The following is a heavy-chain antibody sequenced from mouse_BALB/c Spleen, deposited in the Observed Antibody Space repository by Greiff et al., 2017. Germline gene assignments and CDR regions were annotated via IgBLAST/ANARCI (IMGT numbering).Heavy chain of an antibody. D-gene: IGHD1-1*01. CDR3: AKLTLDY. J-gene: IGHJ2*01. Sequence: EVNLVESGGGLVQPGGSRKLSCAASGFTFSSFGMHWVRQAPEKGLEWVAYISSGSSTIYYADTVKGRFTISRDNPKNTLFLQMTSLRSEDTAMYYCAKLTLDYWGQGTTLTVSS. CDR2: ISSGSSTI. CDR1: GFTFSSFG. V-gene: IGHV5-17*02.